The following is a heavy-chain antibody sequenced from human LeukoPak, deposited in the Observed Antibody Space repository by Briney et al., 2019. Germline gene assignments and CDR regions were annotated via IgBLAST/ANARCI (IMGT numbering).Heavy chain of an antibody. CDR2: IYYSGLT. CDR3: ARQRGYHYDSTTNRFSDL. CDR1: GGSISSSSYY. J-gene: IGHJ5*02. V-gene: IGHV4-39*01. Sequence: SETLSLTCTVSGGSISSSSYYWGWIRQPPGKGLEWIGCIYYSGLTYYNPSLKSRVSISVDTSKNQFSLKLSSVTAADTAVYYCARQRGYHYDSTTNRFSDLWGQGTRVTVSS. D-gene: IGHD3-22*01.